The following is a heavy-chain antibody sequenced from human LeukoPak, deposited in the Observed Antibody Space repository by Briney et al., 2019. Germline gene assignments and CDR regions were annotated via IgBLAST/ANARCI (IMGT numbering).Heavy chain of an antibody. D-gene: IGHD3-10*01. CDR3: ARGLGVVRGGDFDY. CDR1: GASVSSGSYY. CDR2: INHSGST. Sequence: PSETLSLTCIVSGASVSSGSYYWSWIRQPPGQGLEWIGEINHSGSTNYNPSLKSRVTISVDTSKNQFSLKLSSVTAADTAVYYCARGLGVVRGGDFDYWGQGTLVTVSS. J-gene: IGHJ4*02. V-gene: IGHV4-61*01.